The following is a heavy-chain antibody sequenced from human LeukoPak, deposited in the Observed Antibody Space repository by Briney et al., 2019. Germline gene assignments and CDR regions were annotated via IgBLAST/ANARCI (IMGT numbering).Heavy chain of an antibody. V-gene: IGHV4-39*01. CDR1: GSSISSSSYY. D-gene: IGHD3-9*01. CDR3: ARHPTGYPNWFDP. J-gene: IGHJ5*02. CDR2: IHYRGTT. Sequence: SETLSLTCTVSGSSISSSSYYWAWIRQPPGKGLEWIGAIHYRGTTYYNPSLKSRVTISVDTSKNQFSMKLNSLTAADTAVYYCARHPTGYPNWFDPWGQGTLVTVSS.